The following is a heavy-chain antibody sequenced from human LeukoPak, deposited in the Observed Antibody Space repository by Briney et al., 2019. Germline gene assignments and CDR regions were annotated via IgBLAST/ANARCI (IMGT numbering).Heavy chain of an antibody. V-gene: IGHV3-23*01. D-gene: IGHD6-19*01. J-gene: IGHJ4*02. Sequence: GGSLRLSCAASGFTFSSYAMSWVRQAPGKGLEWVSAISGSGGSTYYADSVKGRFTISRDNSKNTLYLQMNSLRAEDTAVYYCATSFRGGWYPFYYFDYWGQGTLVTVSS. CDR1: GFTFSSYA. CDR3: ATSFRGGWYPFYYFDY. CDR2: ISGSGGST.